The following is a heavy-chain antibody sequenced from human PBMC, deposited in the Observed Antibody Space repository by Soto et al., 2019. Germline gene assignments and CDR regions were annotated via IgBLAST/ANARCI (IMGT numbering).Heavy chain of an antibody. CDR1: GFTVSSNY. J-gene: IGHJ4*02. CDR2: IYSDGST. V-gene: IGHV3-66*01. D-gene: IGHD3-22*01. CDR3: ARVNRHDSSGYYSWEFDY. Sequence: GGSLRLSCAVSGFTVSSNYMSWVRQAPGKGLEWASVIYSDGSTYYADSVKGRFTISRDNAKNTLYLQMNSLRAEDTAVYYCARVNRHDSSGYYSWEFDYWGQGTLVTVSS.